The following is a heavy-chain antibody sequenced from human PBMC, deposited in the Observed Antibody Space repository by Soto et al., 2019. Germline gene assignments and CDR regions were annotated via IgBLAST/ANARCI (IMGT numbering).Heavy chain of an antibody. V-gene: IGHV2-5*02. CDR2: IYWDDDK. CDR3: ARRHYDILTGYYSSWAFDI. D-gene: IGHD3-9*01. Sequence: QITLKESGPTLVKHTQTLTLTCTFSGFSLSTSGVGVGWIRQPPGKALEWLALIYWDDDKRYSPSLKSRLTITKDTSKNQVVLTMTNMDPVNTATYYCARRHYDILTGYYSSWAFDIWGQGTMVTVSS. J-gene: IGHJ3*02. CDR1: GFSLSTSGVG.